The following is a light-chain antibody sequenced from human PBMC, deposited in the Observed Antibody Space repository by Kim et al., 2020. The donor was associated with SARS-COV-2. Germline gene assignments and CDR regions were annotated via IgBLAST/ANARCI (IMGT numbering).Light chain of an antibody. J-gene: IGKJ1*01. CDR3: QQYYSSPPT. Sequence: DIVMTQSPDSPAVSLGERATINCKSSQSVLYSSNNKNYLAWYQQKPGQPPKLLISWASTRESGVPDRFSGSGSGTDFTLTISSLQAEDVAVYYCQQYYSSPPTFGQATKVDIK. V-gene: IGKV4-1*01. CDR1: QSVLYSSNNKNY. CDR2: WAS.